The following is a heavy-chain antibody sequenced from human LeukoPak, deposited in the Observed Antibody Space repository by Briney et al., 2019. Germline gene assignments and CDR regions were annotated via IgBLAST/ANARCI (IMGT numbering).Heavy chain of an antibody. V-gene: IGHV4-39*01. D-gene: IGHD6-19*01. CDR3: ARHGRSSGGDFDY. CDR1: GGSISSSSYY. J-gene: IGHJ4*02. CDR2: IYYSGST. Sequence: SETLSLTCTVSGGSISSSSYYWGWIRQPPGKGLEWIGSIYYSGSTYYNPSLKSRVTISVDTSKNQFSLKLSSVTAADTAVYYCARHGRSSGGDFDYWGQGTLVTVSS.